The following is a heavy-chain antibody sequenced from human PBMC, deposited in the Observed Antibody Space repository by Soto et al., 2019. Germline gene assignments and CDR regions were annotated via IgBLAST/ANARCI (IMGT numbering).Heavy chain of an antibody. CDR3: AKAYFVWSSEQPYYFDY. Sequence: GSLRLSCAASGFTFSNYAVTWVRQGPGKGLEWVSGISGSGGRSYYADSVKGRFTISRDNSKSTLYLQMNSLRAEDTAVYYCAKAYFVWSSEQPYYFDYWGQGTLVTVSS. CDR1: GFTFSNYA. D-gene: IGHD3-16*01. V-gene: IGHV3-23*01. J-gene: IGHJ4*02. CDR2: ISGSGGRS.